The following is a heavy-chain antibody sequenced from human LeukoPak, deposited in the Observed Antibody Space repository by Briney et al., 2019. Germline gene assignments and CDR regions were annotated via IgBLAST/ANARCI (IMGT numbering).Heavy chain of an antibody. V-gene: IGHV3-49*04. CDR2: IRSKTYGGTA. Sequence: GGSLRLSCTASGFSVGDYAMSRVRQAPGKGLEWVGFIRSKTYGGTADYAASVEGRFTISRDDSNNIAYLQMNSLKTEDTALYYCTRGLEGFTAYDDYWGQGTLVTVSS. CDR1: GFSVGDYA. J-gene: IGHJ4*02. CDR3: TRGLEGFTAYDDY. D-gene: IGHD3-3*01.